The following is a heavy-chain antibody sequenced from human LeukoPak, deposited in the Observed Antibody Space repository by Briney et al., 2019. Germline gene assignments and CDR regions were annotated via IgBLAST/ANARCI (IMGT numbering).Heavy chain of an antibody. CDR1: GYTFTSYG. J-gene: IGHJ4*02. CDR3: ARDRVRLYTSPYYFDY. D-gene: IGHD2-2*02. Sequence: VASVKVSCKASGYTFTSYGISWVRQAPGQGLEWMGWISAYNGNTNYAQKLQGRVTMTTDTSTSTPYMELRSLRSDDTAVYYCARDRVRLYTSPYYFDYWGQGTLVTVSS. CDR2: ISAYNGNT. V-gene: IGHV1-18*01.